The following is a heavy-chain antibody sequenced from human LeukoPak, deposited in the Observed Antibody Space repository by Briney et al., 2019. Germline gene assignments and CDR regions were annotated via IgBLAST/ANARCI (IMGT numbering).Heavy chain of an antibody. CDR1: GFTFTSSD. Sequence: ASVKVSCKASGFTFTSSDMQWVRQARGQRLEWIGWIVVGSGNTNYAQKFQERVTITRDMSTSTAYMELSSLRSEDTASYYCAAFGVAMIPPDYRGEGTLVTVSS. V-gene: IGHV1-58*02. CDR3: AAFGVAMIPPDY. D-gene: IGHD3-22*01. CDR2: IVVGSGNT. J-gene: IGHJ4*02.